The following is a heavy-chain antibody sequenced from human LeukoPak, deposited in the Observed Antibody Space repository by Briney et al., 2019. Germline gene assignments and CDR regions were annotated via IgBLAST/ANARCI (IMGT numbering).Heavy chain of an antibody. CDR2: IYYSGST. J-gene: IGHJ4*02. Sequence: PSETLSLTCTVSGGSISSGDYYWSWIRQPPGKGLEWIGYIYYSGSTYYNPSLKSRVTISVDTSKNQFSLKLSSVTAADTAVYYCARDLGGPGELMVRGVIGDYWGQGTLVTVSS. D-gene: IGHD3-10*01. CDR1: GGSISSGDYY. CDR3: ARDLGGPGELMVRGVIGDY. V-gene: IGHV4-30-4*01.